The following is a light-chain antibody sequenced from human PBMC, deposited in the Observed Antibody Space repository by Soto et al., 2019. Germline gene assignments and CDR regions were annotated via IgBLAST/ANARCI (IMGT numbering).Light chain of an antibody. J-gene: IGLJ2*01. CDR3: QSYDSILSASV. Sequence: QSVLTQPPSVSGAPGQRVTISCAGSSSNIGAGYDVHWYQQLPGTAPKLLIYGNIRRPSGVPDRFSGSKSGTSASLAITGLQAEDEADYYCQSYDSILSASVFGGGTKVTVL. CDR2: GNI. V-gene: IGLV1-40*01. CDR1: SSNIGAGYD.